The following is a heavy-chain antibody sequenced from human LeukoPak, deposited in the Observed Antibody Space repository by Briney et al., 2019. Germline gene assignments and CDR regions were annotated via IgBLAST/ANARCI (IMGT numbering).Heavy chain of an antibody. CDR1: GFTFSRYW. V-gene: IGHV3-74*01. CDR2: IKSDGKT. D-gene: IGHD3-22*01. Sequence: GGSLRLSCEASGFTFSRYWMHWVRQAPGKGLVWVSRIKSDGKTKYADSVKGRFTISRDNAKNTVSLQMDSLRAEDTGVYYCARAPSEVGGYYPEYFRHWGQGTLVTVFS. J-gene: IGHJ1*01. CDR3: ARAPSEVGGYYPEYFRH.